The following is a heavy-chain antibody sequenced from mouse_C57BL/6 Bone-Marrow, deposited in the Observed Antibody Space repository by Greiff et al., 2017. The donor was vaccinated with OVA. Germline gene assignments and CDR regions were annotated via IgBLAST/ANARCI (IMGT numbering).Heavy chain of an antibody. Sequence: VQLQQPGAELVKPGASVKMSCKASGYTFTSYWITWVKQRPGQGLEWIGDIYPGSGSTNYNEKFQSKATLTVDTSSSTAYMQLSSLTSEDSAVYYWARETTYYALHWYFDVWGTGTTVTVSS. J-gene: IGHJ1*03. CDR3: ARETTYYALHWYFDV. V-gene: IGHV1-55*01. D-gene: IGHD1-1*02. CDR1: GYTFTSYW. CDR2: IYPGSGST.